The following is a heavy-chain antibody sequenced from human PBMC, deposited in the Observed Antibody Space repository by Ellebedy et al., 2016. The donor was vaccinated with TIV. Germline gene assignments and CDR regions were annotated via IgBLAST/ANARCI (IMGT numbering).Heavy chain of an antibody. CDR3: ARYFDWLSLMHYFDY. D-gene: IGHD3-9*01. CDR2: IDHGGGNT. V-gene: IGHV3-23*01. Sequence: GESLKISCAASGFSFSSYAMSWVRQAPGKGLEWVSSIDHGGGNTYYADSVEGRFTISRDSSKNTLYLQVDSPRAEDTAVYYCARYFDWLSLMHYFDYWGQGTLVTVSS. CDR1: GFSFSSYA. J-gene: IGHJ4*02.